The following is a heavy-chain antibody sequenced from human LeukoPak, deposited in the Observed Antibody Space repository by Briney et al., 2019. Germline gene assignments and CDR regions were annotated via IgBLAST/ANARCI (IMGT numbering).Heavy chain of an antibody. CDR3: ARRSKTGAGAWEYYFDY. CDR1: GYRFTSYW. D-gene: IGHD6-13*01. J-gene: IGHJ4*02. CDR2: IYPGDSDT. Sequence: GEPLKISYKGSGYRFTSYWIGWVRQMAGKGVEWMGIIYPGDSDTRYSPSFQGQVTISADKSISTAYLQWSSLKASDTAMYYCARRSKTGAGAWEYYFDYWGQGTLVTVSS. V-gene: IGHV5-51*01.